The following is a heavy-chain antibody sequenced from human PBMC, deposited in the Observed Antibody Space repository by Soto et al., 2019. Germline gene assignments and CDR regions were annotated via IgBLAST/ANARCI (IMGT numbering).Heavy chain of an antibody. CDR3: ARDRPDYYDSSGYHLLLDP. CDR1: GGSISSYH. J-gene: IGHJ5*02. Sequence: SETLSLTCTVSGGSISSYHWSWIRQPAGKGLEWIGRIYTSGSTNYNPSLKSRVTMSVDTSKNQFSLKLSSVTAADTAVYYCARDRPDYYDSSGYHLLLDPWGQGTLVTVSS. CDR2: IYTSGST. V-gene: IGHV4-4*07. D-gene: IGHD3-22*01.